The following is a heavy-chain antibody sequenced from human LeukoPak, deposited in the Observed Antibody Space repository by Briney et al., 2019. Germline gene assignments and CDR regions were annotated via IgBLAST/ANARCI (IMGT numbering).Heavy chain of an antibody. J-gene: IGHJ4*02. CDR1: GGSISSGGYY. CDR2: IYHSGST. D-gene: IGHD6-6*01. V-gene: IGHV4-30-2*01. Sequence: SQTLSLTCTVSGGSISSGGYYWSWIRQPPGKGLEWIGYIYHSGSTYHNPSLKSRVTISVDRSKNQFSLKLSSVTAADTAVYYCARASTSYYFDYWGQGTLVTVSS. CDR3: ARASTSYYFDY.